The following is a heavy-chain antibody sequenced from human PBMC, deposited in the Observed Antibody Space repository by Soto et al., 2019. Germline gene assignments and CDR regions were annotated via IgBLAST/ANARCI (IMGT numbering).Heavy chain of an antibody. CDR3: AKGLVIRELPNVPFDY. V-gene: IGHV3-23*01. D-gene: IGHD1-26*01. CDR1: GFTFSGYA. Sequence: LRLSCAASGFTFSGYAVSWVRQAPGKGLEWVSTISGTGGSTKYADSVKGRFTISRDNSNNVLYLQMNSLRAEDTAVYYCAKGLVIRELPNVPFDYWGQGTLVTVSS. J-gene: IGHJ4*02. CDR2: ISGTGGST.